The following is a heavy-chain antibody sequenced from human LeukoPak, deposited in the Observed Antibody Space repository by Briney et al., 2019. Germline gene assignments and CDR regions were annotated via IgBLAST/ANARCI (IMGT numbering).Heavy chain of an antibody. CDR2: IYHSGST. D-gene: IGHD3-22*01. J-gene: IGHJ4*02. V-gene: IGHV4-38-2*02. Sequence: SETLSLTCTVSGYSISSGYYWGWIRQPPGKGLEWIGSIYHSGSTYYKPSLKRRVTISVDTSKNQFSLKLSSVTAADTAVYYCARDGYDSSGYFFDYWGQGTMVSVSS. CDR1: GYSISSGYY. CDR3: ARDGYDSSGYFFDY.